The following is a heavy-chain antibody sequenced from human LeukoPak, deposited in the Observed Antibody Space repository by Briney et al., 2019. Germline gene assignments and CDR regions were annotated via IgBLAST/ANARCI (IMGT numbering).Heavy chain of an antibody. Sequence: PGGSLRLSCAASGFTFSSYWMSWVRQAPGKGLEWVANIKQDGSEKYYVDSVKGRFTISRDNAKNSLYLQMNSLRAEDTAVYYCASEEYDFWSGRLPYFDYWGQGTLVTVSS. CDR2: IKQDGSEK. J-gene: IGHJ4*02. D-gene: IGHD3-3*01. CDR1: GFTFSSYW. CDR3: ASEEYDFWSGRLPYFDY. V-gene: IGHV3-7*01.